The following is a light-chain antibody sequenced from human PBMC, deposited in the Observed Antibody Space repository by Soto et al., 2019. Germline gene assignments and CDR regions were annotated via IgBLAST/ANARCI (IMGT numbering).Light chain of an antibody. CDR1: SSNIGSHT. Sequence: QSVLTQPPSASGTPGQRVTISCSGSSSNIGSHTVNWYQQLPGTAPKLLIYSHIQRPSGVPDRFSGSKSGTSASLAISGLRSEDEADYYCASWDDSLIGDVFGTGTKLTVL. J-gene: IGLJ1*01. V-gene: IGLV1-44*01. CDR3: ASWDDSLIGDV. CDR2: SHI.